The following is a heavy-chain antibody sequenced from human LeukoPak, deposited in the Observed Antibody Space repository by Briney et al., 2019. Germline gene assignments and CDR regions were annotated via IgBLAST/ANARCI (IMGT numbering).Heavy chain of an antibody. D-gene: IGHD3-10*01. CDR1: KFTFSRYA. V-gene: IGHV3-23*01. CDR2: ISESGDTT. Sequence: GGSLRLSCAASKFTFSRYAMSWVRQAPGKGLEWVSTISESGDTTYYADSVKGRFTISRDNSKNTLYLQMNSLIAGDTAVYYCAKFVNYGSYYYYYYIDVWGKGTTVAVSS. J-gene: IGHJ6*03. CDR3: AKFVNYGSYYYYYYIDV.